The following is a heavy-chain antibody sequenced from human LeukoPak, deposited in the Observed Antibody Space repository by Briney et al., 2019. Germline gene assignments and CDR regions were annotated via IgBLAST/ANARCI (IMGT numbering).Heavy chain of an antibody. V-gene: IGHV4-34*01. CDR1: GGSFSGYY. D-gene: IGHD2-2*01. CDR2: INHSGST. CDR3: ARPKGPYCSSTSCYARSSWFDP. J-gene: IGHJ5*02. Sequence: SETLSLTCAVYGGSFSGYYWSWIRQPPGKGLEWIGEINHSGSTNYNPSLKSRVTISVDTSKNQFSLKLSSVTAADTAVYYCARPKGPYCSSTSCYARSSWFDPWGQGTLVTVSS.